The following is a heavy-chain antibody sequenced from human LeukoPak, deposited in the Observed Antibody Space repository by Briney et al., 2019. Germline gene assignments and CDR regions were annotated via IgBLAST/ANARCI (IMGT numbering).Heavy chain of an antibody. V-gene: IGHV3-53*05. D-gene: IGHD5-24*01. Sequence: GGSLRLSCAASGFIVSTNYMSWVRQAPGKGLEWVSVIYSGGSTKYGDAVKGRFTIFQDISKNTLYLQMNSLTPEDTAVYYCARDTGDGSTPPNYYYYMDVWGKGTTVTVSS. CDR1: GFIVSTNY. CDR3: ARDTGDGSTPPNYYYYMDV. J-gene: IGHJ6*03. CDR2: IYSGGST.